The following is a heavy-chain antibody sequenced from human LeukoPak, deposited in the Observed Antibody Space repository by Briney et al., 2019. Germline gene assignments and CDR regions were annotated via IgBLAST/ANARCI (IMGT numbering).Heavy chain of an antibody. CDR3: ARSVAGFIDY. V-gene: IGHV3-23*01. J-gene: IGHJ4*02. Sequence: GGSLRLSCAASGFTFSSYAMSWVRQAPGKGLEWVSAISGSGGSTYYADSVKGRFTISRDNAKNSLYLQMNSLRAEDTAVYYCARSVAGFIDYWGQGTLVTVSS. CDR1: GFTFSSYA. D-gene: IGHD6-19*01. CDR2: ISGSGGST.